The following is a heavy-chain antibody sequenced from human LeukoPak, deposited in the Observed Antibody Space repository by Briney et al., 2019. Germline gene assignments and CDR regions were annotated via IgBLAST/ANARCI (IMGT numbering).Heavy chain of an antibody. CDR2: ISWNSGSI. CDR1: GFTFDDYA. D-gene: IGHD3-22*01. Sequence: GGSLRLSCAASGFTFDDYAMHWVRQAPGKGLEWVSGISWNSGSIGYADSVKGRFTISRDNAKNSLYLQMNSLRAEDTALYYCAKAGSTYYYGFDYWGQGTLVTVSS. CDR3: AKAGSTYYYGFDY. J-gene: IGHJ4*02. V-gene: IGHV3-9*01.